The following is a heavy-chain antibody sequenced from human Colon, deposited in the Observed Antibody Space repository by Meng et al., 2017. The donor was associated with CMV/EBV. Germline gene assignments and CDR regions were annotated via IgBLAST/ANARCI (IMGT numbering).Heavy chain of an antibody. CDR3: ARPLSPRSAYSALLAF. V-gene: IGHV3-21*06. CDR2: ITTANAYI. CDR1: GFILSSYG. Sequence: GESLKISCAASGFILSSYGMNWVRQAPGKGLEWVAPITTANAYISYAESVKGRFTISRDDAKSSLFLQMDSLRVDDTAVYYCARPLSPRSAYSALLAFWGQGTLVTVSS. D-gene: IGHD2-15*01. J-gene: IGHJ4*02.